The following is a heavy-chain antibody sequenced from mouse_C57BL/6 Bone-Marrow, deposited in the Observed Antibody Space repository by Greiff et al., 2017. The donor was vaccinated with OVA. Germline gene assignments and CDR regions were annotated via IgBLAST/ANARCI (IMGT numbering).Heavy chain of an antibody. D-gene: IGHD2-4*01. J-gene: IGHJ3*01. CDR3: ARRGYDLVAWLAY. Sequence: EVQLQQSGPELVKPGASVKISCKASGYTFTDYYMNWVKQSHGKSLEWIGDINPNNGGTRYNQKFKGKATLTVDKSSSTAYMELRSLTSEDSAVYYCARRGYDLVAWLAYWGQGTLVTVSA. CDR2: INPNNGGT. CDR1: GYTFTDYY. V-gene: IGHV1-26*01.